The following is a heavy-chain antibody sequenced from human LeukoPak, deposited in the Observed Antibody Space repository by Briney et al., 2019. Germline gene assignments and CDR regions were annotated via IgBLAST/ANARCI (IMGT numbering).Heavy chain of an antibody. Sequence: PSETLSLTCAVSGYSISSGYYWGWIRQPPGKGPEWIGSIYHSGSTYYNPSLKSRVTISVDTSKNQFSLKLSSVTAADTAVYYCARGRTCSSTSCSYYYYYYMDVWGKGTTVTVSS. J-gene: IGHJ6*03. CDR3: ARGRTCSSTSCSYYYYYYMDV. V-gene: IGHV4-38-2*01. CDR1: GYSISSGYY. D-gene: IGHD2-2*01. CDR2: IYHSGST.